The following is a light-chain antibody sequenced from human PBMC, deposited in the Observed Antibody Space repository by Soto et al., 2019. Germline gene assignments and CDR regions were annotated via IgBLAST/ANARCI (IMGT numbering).Light chain of an antibody. CDR1: QDISNY. CDR2: DAS. J-gene: IGKJ2*01. CDR3: QQYDNLPYT. Sequence: DLQMTQSPSSLSASVGDRVTITCQASQDISNYLNWYQQKPGKAPKLLIYDASNLETGVPSKFSGSGSETDFTFTISSLQPEDIATYYCQQYDNLPYTFGQGTKLEIK. V-gene: IGKV1-33*01.